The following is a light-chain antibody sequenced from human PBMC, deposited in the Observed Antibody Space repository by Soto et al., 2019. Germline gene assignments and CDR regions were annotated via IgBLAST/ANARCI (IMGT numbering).Light chain of an antibody. CDR1: SNDIGTYEY. Sequence: QSVLTQPSSVSGSPGQSITISCTGSSNDIGTYEYVSWHQHHPGRAPKLIIFGVNDRPSGISYRFSGSKSGNTASLTIFGLQLEDEAVYYCSSYTTGSTLPWVFGTGTKVTVL. J-gene: IGLJ1*01. CDR3: SSYTTGSTLPWV. CDR2: GVN. V-gene: IGLV2-14*01.